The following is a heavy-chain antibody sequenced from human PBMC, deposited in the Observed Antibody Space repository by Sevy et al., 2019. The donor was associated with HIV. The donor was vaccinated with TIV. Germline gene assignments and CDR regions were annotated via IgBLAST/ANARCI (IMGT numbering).Heavy chain of an antibody. CDR2: INHSGST. D-gene: IGHD2-15*01. J-gene: IGHJ4*02. CDR3: AVTPYCSGGSCYAFDY. Sequence: SGTLSLTCAVYGGSFSGYYWSWIRQPPGKGLEWIGEINHSGSTNYNPSLKSRVTISVDTSKNQFSLKLSSVTAADTAVYYCAVTPYCSGGSCYAFDYWGQGTLVTVSS. V-gene: IGHV4-34*01. CDR1: GGSFSGYY.